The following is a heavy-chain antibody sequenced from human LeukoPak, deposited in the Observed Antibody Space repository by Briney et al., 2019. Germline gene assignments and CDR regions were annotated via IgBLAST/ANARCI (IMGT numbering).Heavy chain of an antibody. Sequence: PGGSLRLSCEASGFTFGSHAMYWVRQAPGKGLEWVSGISWNSGSIGYADSVKGRFTISRDNAKNSLCLQMNSLRAEDTALYYCAKATTPYGPPFDYWGQGTLVTVSS. CDR1: GFTFGSHA. CDR3: AKATTPYGPPFDY. J-gene: IGHJ4*02. V-gene: IGHV3-9*01. D-gene: IGHD3-10*01. CDR2: ISWNSGSI.